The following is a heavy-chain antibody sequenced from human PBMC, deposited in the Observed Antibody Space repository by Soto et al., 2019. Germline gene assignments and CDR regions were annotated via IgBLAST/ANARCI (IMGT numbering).Heavy chain of an antibody. V-gene: IGHV1-46*01. CDR3: VRAPSAFDN. Sequence: ASVKVSCKASGFPFTSFFIHWVRQAPGQGLEWMGVINPRSGSANYAQKFQDRLTLTRDTSSTTVYMDLSSLKSEDTALYYCVRAPSAFDNWGQGTLVTVSS. CDR1: GFPFTSFF. CDR2: INPRSGSA. J-gene: IGHJ4*02.